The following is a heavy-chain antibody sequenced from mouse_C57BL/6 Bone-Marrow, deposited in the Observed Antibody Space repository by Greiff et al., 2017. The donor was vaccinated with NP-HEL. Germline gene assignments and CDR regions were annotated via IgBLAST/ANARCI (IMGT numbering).Heavy chain of an antibody. CDR3: RRRRNYPCAMDY. Sequence: KQSGAELVKPGASVKLSCTASGFTFSTYPIVWMKQNHGKSLEWIGNFHPYNDDTKSNEKFKGQATLTVEKSSSYVYLKLSRVTSDDSAVYYFRRRRNYPCAMDYWGQGTAVTVTA. CDR2: FHPYNDDT. CDR1: GFTFSTYP. D-gene: IGHD1-1*01. J-gene: IGHJ4*01. V-gene: IGHV1-47*01.